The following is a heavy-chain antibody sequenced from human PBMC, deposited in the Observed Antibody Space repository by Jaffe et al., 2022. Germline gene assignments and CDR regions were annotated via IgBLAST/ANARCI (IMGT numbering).Heavy chain of an antibody. J-gene: IGHJ3*02. D-gene: IGHD6-19*01. Sequence: EVQLVETGGGLIQPGGSLRLSCAASGFIVSSKYMSWVRQAPGKGLEWVSVIYSGGNTYYADSVKGRFTISRDNSKNTLYLQMNSLRAEDTAVYYCARVVGQWLPYDAFDIWGQGTMVTVSS. V-gene: IGHV3-53*02. CDR2: IYSGGNT. CDR1: GFIVSSKY. CDR3: ARVVGQWLPYDAFDI.